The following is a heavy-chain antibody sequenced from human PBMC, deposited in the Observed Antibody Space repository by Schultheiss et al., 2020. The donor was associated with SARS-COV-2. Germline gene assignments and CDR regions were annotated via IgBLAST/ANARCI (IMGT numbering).Heavy chain of an antibody. V-gene: IGHV3-23*01. J-gene: IGHJ4*02. CDR3: ARDPLSSYSLDY. Sequence: GESLKISCAASGFTFSDYYMSWIRQAPGKGLEWVSAISGSGGSTYYADSVKGRFTISRDNSKNTLYLQMNSLRAEDTAVYYCARDPLSSYSLDYWGQGTLVTVSS. CDR1: GFTFSDYY. CDR2: ISGSGGST. D-gene: IGHD6-13*01.